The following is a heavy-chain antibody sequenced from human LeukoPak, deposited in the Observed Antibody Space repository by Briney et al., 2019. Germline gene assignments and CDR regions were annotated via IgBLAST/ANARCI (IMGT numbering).Heavy chain of an antibody. V-gene: IGHV1-69*13. D-gene: IGHD1-1*01. Sequence: GASVKVSCKASGGTFSSYAISWVRQAPGQGLEWMGGIIPIFGTANYAQKCQGRVTITADESTSTAYMELSSLRSEDTAVYFCARDSPGAPNDLDYWGQGTLVTVSS. CDR1: GGTFSSYA. J-gene: IGHJ4*02. CDR3: ARDSPGAPNDLDY. CDR2: IIPIFGTA.